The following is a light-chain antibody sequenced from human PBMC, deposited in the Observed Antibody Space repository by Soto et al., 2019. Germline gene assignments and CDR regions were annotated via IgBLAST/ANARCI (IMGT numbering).Light chain of an antibody. V-gene: IGKV3-11*01. J-gene: IGKJ1*01. CDR1: QKISGY. CDR2: DAS. CDR3: QQYGSSPRT. Sequence: DIVLTPSPATLSLSPVQRATLSCRASQKISGYLAWYQQKPGQAPRLLIYDASNRATGIPVRFSGSGSGTDYTLTVSSLEPEDFAVYYCQQYGSSPRTFGQGTKVDIK.